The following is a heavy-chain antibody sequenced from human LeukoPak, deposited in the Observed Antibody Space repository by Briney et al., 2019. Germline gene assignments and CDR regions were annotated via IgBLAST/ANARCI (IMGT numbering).Heavy chain of an antibody. D-gene: IGHD2-15*01. CDR2: IRYDGTKK. J-gene: IGHJ4*02. CDR1: EFTFSNFG. CDR3: AKSGLNRFDY. V-gene: IGHV3-30*02. Sequence: GGSLRLSCAASEFTFSNFGMHWVRQAPGQGLEWVAFIRYDGTKKYYADSVKGRFTISRDNSKNTLYLQMSSLRAEDTAVYYCAKSGLNRFDYWGQGTLVTVSS.